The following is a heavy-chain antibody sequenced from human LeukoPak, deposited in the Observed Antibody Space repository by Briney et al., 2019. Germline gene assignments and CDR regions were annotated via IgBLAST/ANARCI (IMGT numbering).Heavy chain of an antibody. CDR1: GFTFSSYG. Sequence: GGSLRLSCAASGFTFSSYGMHWVRQAPGKGLEWVAFIRYDGSNKYYADSVMGRFTISRDNSRNTLYLQMNSLRAEDTAVYYCAKDSIAAAPGYYYYMDVWGKGTTVTVSS. V-gene: IGHV3-30*02. CDR3: AKDSIAAAPGYYYYMDV. D-gene: IGHD6-13*01. J-gene: IGHJ6*03. CDR2: IRYDGSNK.